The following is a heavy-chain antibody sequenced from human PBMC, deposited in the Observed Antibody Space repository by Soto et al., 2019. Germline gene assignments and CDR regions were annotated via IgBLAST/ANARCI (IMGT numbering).Heavy chain of an antibody. CDR1: GGSVSSGSYH. Sequence: SETLSLTCTVSGGSVSSGSYHWSWIRQPPGKGLEWIGYIYYSGSTNYNPSLKSRVTISVDTSKNQFSLKLSPVTAADTAVYYCASVTRTCISTSCYRYYYGMDVWGQGTTVTVSS. V-gene: IGHV4-61*01. CDR3: ASVTRTCISTSCYRYYYGMDV. J-gene: IGHJ6*02. D-gene: IGHD2-2*02. CDR2: IYYSGST.